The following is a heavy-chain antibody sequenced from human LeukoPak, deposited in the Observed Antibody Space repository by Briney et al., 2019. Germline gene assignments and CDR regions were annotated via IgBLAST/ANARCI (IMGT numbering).Heavy chain of an antibody. D-gene: IGHD5-12*01. CDR3: ARGSVVATIHYYYYYGMDV. V-gene: IGHV4-34*01. CDR1: GGSFSGYY. J-gene: IGHJ6*02. CDR2: INHSGST. Sequence: SETLSLTCAVYGGSFSGYYWSWIRQPPGKGLEWIGEINHSGSTNYNPSLKSRVTISVDTSKNQSSLRLSSVTAADTAVYYCARGSVVATIHYYYYYGMDVWGQGTTVTVSS.